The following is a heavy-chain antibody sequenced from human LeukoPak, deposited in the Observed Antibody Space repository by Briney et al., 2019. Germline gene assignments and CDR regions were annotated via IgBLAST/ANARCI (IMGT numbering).Heavy chain of an antibody. J-gene: IGHJ6*02. V-gene: IGHV3-7*01. CDR2: INQDGGDK. CDR1: GFTFSNFW. CDR3: ARGHYDLNL. Sequence: PGGSLRLSCAASGFTFSNFWMTWVRQAPGKGLQWVAHINQDGGDKNYLDSVRGRFTISRDNAKNSLYLQMNSLTADDTAVYYCARGHYDLNLWGQGTTVTVSS.